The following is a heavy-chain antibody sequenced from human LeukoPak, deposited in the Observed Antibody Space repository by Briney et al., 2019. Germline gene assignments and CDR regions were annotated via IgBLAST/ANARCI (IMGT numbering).Heavy chain of an antibody. CDR3: ARDPVGYYYAMDV. V-gene: IGHV3-20*04. Sequence: GGSLRLSCAASGFTFDDYGMSWVRQAPGKGLEWVSGINWNGGSTGYADSVKGRFTISRDSAKKSVYLQMNSLRAEDTAVYYCARDPVGYYYAMDVWGQGTTVT. J-gene: IGHJ6*02. CDR2: INWNGGST. D-gene: IGHD4-23*01. CDR1: GFTFDDYG.